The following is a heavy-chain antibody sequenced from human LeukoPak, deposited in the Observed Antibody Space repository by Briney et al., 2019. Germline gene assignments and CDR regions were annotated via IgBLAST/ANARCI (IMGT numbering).Heavy chain of an antibody. J-gene: IGHJ6*03. V-gene: IGHV4-4*09. D-gene: IGHD2-15*01. CDR2: IYTSGST. Sequence: PSETLSLTCTVSGGSISSYYWSWIRQPPGKGLEWIGYIYTSGSTNYNPSLKCRVTISVDTSKNQFSLKLSSVTAADTAVYYCARGSYYYYYMDVWGKGTTVTVSS. CDR1: GGSISSYY. CDR3: ARGSYYYYYMDV.